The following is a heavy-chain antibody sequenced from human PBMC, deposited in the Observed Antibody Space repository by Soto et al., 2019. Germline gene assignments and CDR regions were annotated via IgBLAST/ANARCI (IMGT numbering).Heavy chain of an antibody. J-gene: IGHJ5*02. D-gene: IGHD3-22*01. CDR3: AKALDPDSSGYYPNNWFDP. Sequence: GGSLRLSCAASGFTFSSYAINWVRQAPGKGLEWVSAISGSGGSTYYADSVKGRFTISRDNSKNTLYLQMNSLRAEDTAVYYCAKALDPDSSGYYPNNWFDPWGQGTLVTVSS. CDR1: GFTFSSYA. V-gene: IGHV3-23*01. CDR2: ISGSGGST.